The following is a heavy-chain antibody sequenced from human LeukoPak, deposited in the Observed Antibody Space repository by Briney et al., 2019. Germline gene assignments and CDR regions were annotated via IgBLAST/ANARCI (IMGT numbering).Heavy chain of an antibody. D-gene: IGHD3-22*01. J-gene: IGHJ3*02. CDR1: GYSISSGYY. Sequence: RPSETLSLTCAVSGYSISSGYYWGWILQPPGKGLEWIGSIYHSGSTYYNPSLKSRVTISVDTSKNHLSLKLSSVTAADTAVYYCARPKAMIVVSAFDIWGQGTMVTVSS. CDR2: IYHSGST. CDR3: ARPKAMIVVSAFDI. V-gene: IGHV4-38-2*01.